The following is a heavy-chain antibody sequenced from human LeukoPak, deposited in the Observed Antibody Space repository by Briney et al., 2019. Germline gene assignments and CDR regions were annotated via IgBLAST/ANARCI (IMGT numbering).Heavy chain of an antibody. CDR3: ARGYSNGWYYFDY. V-gene: IGHV4-59*01. Sequence: KASETLSLTCAVYGGSLSGYYWNWIRQPPGKGLEWIGYIDYSGSTNYNPSLKSRVTISLDTSKNQFSLRLTSVTAADTAVYYCARGYSNGWYYFDYWGQGTLITVSS. CDR1: GGSLSGYY. CDR2: IDYSGST. D-gene: IGHD6-19*01. J-gene: IGHJ4*02.